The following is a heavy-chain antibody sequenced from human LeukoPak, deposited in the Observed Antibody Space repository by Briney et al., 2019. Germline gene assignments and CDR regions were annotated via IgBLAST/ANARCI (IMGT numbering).Heavy chain of an antibody. CDR1: GFTFSSYG. CDR3: ARAKILVMVYARGGYYMEV. D-gene: IGHD2-8*01. CDR2: ISGSGGST. V-gene: IGHV3-23*01. J-gene: IGHJ6*03. Sequence: PGGTLRLSCAASGFTFSSYGMSCVRRGPGRGLEWVSAISGSGGSTYYADSVKGRFTISRDNAQNSLYLQMDSLRAEDTAVYYCARAKILVMVYARGGYYMEVWGKGTTVTVSS.